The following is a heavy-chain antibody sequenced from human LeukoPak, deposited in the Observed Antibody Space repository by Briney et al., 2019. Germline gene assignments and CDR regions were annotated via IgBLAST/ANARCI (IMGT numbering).Heavy chain of an antibody. CDR3: ARDSSGYYGSSWFDP. Sequence: ASVKVSCKASGYTFTSYGISWVRQAPGQGLEWMGWISAYNGNTNYAQKLQGRVTMTTDTSTSTAYMELGSLRSDDTAVYYCARDSSGYYGSSWFDPWGQGTLVTVSS. J-gene: IGHJ5*02. CDR1: GYTFTSYG. D-gene: IGHD3-22*01. CDR2: ISAYNGNT. V-gene: IGHV1-18*01.